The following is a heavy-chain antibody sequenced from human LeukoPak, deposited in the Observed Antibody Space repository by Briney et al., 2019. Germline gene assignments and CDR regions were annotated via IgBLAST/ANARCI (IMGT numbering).Heavy chain of an antibody. CDR3: AKDLVGGYFDY. CDR2: ISGSGGST. Sequence: GGSLRLSCAASRFTFSSYVMSWVRQAPGKGLEWVSAISGSGGSTYYADSVKGRFTISRDNSKNTLYLQMNSLRAEDTAVYYCAKDLVGGYFDYWGQGTLVTVSS. CDR1: RFTFSSYV. J-gene: IGHJ4*02. V-gene: IGHV3-23*01.